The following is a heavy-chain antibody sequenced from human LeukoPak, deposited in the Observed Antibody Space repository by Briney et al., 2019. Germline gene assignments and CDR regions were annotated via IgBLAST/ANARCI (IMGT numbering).Heavy chain of an antibody. CDR2: IWYDGSNK. V-gene: IGHV3-33*06. Sequence: GGSLRLSCAASGFTFSSYGMHWVRQAPGKGLEWVAVIWYDGSNKYFADSVKGRFTISRDNSKNTLYLQMNSLRAEDTAVYYCAKDIRGYSYGPFDYWGQGTLVTVSS. J-gene: IGHJ4*02. CDR3: AKDIRGYSYGPFDY. D-gene: IGHD5-18*01. CDR1: GFTFSSYG.